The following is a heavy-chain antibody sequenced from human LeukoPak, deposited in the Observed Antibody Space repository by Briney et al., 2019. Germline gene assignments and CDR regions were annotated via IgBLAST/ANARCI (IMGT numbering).Heavy chain of an antibody. CDR3: ARGLYYDILTGYYAFDI. J-gene: IGHJ3*02. Sequence: GASVKVSCKASGYTFTSYDINWVRQATGQGLEWMGWMNPNSGNTGYAQKFQGRVTMTRNTSISTAYMELSSLRSEDTAVYYCARGLYYDILTGYYAFDIWGQGTMVTVSS. V-gene: IGHV1-8*01. CDR1: GYTFTSYD. D-gene: IGHD3-9*01. CDR2: MNPNSGNT.